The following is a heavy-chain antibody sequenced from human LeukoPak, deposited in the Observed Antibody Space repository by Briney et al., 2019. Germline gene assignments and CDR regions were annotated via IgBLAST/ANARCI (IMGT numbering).Heavy chain of an antibody. CDR3: ARGPIFGVVTT. J-gene: IGHJ4*02. CDR2: IYYSGST. Sequence: SETLSLTCTVSGGSISSYYWSWIRQPPGKGLEWIGYIYYSGSTNYNPSLKSRVTISVDTSKNQFSLKLSSLTAADTAVYYCARGPIFGVVTTWGQGTLVTVSS. CDR1: GGSISSYY. D-gene: IGHD3-3*01. V-gene: IGHV4-59*01.